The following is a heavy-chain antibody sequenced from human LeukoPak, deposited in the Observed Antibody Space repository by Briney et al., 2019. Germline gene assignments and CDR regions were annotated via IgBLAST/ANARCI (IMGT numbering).Heavy chain of an antibody. CDR2: INTNTGNP. V-gene: IGHV7-4-1*02. CDR1: GYTFTSYA. D-gene: IGHD3-3*01. Sequence: ASVTVSCKASGYTFTSYAMNWVRPAPGQGLEWMGWINTNTGNPTYAQGLTGGFVFSLDTYVSTAYLQISSLKAEDTAVYYCARDLPSYDFWSGYSEPYYYYYGMDVWGQGTTVTVSS. J-gene: IGHJ6*02. CDR3: ARDLPSYDFWSGYSEPYYYYYGMDV.